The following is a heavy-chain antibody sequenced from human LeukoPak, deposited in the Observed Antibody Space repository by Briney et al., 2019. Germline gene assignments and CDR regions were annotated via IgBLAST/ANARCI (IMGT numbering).Heavy chain of an antibody. D-gene: IGHD1-26*01. CDR1: GFTFSSYA. Sequence: GGSLRLSCAASGFTFSSYAMHWVRQAPGKGLEWVTIISYDGSNKYYADSVKGRLTISRDNSKNTLYLQMNSLRAEDTAVYYCARSSSRELLGDAFDIWGQGTMVTVSS. CDR3: ARSSSRELLGDAFDI. CDR2: ISYDGSNK. V-gene: IGHV3-30*04. J-gene: IGHJ3*02.